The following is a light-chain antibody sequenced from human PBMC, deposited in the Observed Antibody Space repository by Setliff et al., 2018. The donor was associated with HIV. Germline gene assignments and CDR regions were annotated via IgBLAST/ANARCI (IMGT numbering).Light chain of an antibody. CDR3: SSYTSSSTDV. V-gene: IGLV2-14*01. CDR2: DVS. CDR1: SNDVGAHNT. J-gene: IGLJ1*01. Sequence: QSVLTQPASVSGSPGQSITISCTGTSNDVGAHNTVYWYQQHPGEAPKLMIYDVSTRPSGVSNRFSGSKSGNTASLTISGLQTEDEADYYCSSYTSSSTDVFGTGTKVTVL.